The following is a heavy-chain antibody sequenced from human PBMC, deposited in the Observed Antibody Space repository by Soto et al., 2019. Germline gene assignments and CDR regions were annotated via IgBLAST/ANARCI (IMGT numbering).Heavy chain of an antibody. CDR2: IYPRDSDN. Sequence: GESLKIFCKGSGYSFTSYWIGWVRQMPGKGLEWMGIIYPRDSDNRYSPSFQGQVTIPADKSISTAYLQWSSLKASDTAMYYCARLPSLYCSSTSCYTPAGMDVWGQGTTVTVSS. D-gene: IGHD2-2*02. CDR3: ARLPSLYCSSTSCYTPAGMDV. CDR1: GYSFTSYW. V-gene: IGHV5-51*01. J-gene: IGHJ6*02.